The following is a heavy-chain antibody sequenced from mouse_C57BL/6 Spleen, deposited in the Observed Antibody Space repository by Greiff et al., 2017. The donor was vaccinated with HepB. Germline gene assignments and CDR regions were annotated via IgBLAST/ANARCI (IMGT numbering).Heavy chain of an antibody. CDR3: ARDYGSSYWYFDV. V-gene: IGHV5-6*01. CDR1: GFTFSSYG. D-gene: IGHD1-1*01. J-gene: IGHJ1*03. CDR2: ISSGGSYT. Sequence: EVHLVESGGDLVKPGGSLKLSCAASGFTFSSYGMSWVRQTPDKRLEWVATISSGGSYTYYPDSVKGRFTISRDNAKNTLYLQMSRLKSEDTAMYYCARDYGSSYWYFDVWGTGTTVTVSS.